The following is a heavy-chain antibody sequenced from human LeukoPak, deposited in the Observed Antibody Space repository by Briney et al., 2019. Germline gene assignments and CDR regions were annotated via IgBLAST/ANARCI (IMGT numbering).Heavy chain of an antibody. Sequence: GGSLRLSCAASGFTFSSYSMNWVRQAPGKGLEWVSSISSSSSYIYYADSVKGRFTISRDNSKNTLYLQMNSLRAEDTAVYYCAKDETYYYDSSGYGRRAFDIWGQGTMVTVSS. D-gene: IGHD3-22*01. CDR3: AKDETYYYDSSGYGRRAFDI. CDR2: ISSSSSYI. V-gene: IGHV3-21*04. CDR1: GFTFSSYS. J-gene: IGHJ3*02.